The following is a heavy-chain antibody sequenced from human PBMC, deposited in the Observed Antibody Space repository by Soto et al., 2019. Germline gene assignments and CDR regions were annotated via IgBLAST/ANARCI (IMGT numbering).Heavy chain of an antibody. CDR3: ARDSLYCSSTSCYSSYYYYYYMDV. Sequence: QVQLVESGGGVVQPGRSLRLSCAASGFTFSSYGMHWVRQAPGKGLEWMAVISYDGSNKYYANSVKDRFTISRDNSKNTLYLQMNSLRAEDTAVYYCARDSLYCSSTSCYSSYYYYYYMDVWGKGTTVTVSS. V-gene: IGHV3-30*03. CDR2: ISYDGSNK. D-gene: IGHD2-2*01. J-gene: IGHJ6*03. CDR1: GFTFSSYG.